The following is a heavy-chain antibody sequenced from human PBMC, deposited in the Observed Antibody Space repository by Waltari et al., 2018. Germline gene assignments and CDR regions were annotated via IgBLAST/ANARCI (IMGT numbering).Heavy chain of an antibody. V-gene: IGHV1-2*06. CDR2: VNPNRGGT. Sequence: QVQLVQSGAEVKKPGASVKVSCKASGYTFTGYYMHWVRQAPGQGLEWMGRVNPNRGGTNYAQKFHGRVTMTRDTAISTAYMELSRLRSDDTAVYYCARDCRGGDCYWGDYWGQGTLVTVSS. CDR1: GYTFTGYY. J-gene: IGHJ4*02. CDR3: ARDCRGGDCYWGDY. D-gene: IGHD2-21*01.